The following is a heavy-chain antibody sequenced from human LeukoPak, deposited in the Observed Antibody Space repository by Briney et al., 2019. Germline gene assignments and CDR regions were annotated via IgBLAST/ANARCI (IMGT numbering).Heavy chain of an antibody. CDR1: GYTFNIYG. Sequence: ASVRVSCKTSGYTFNIYGISWVRQAPGQGLEWVGWISTYNGHTRYAQNLQGRVTMTTDTPMSTAYMELRSLTSDDTAVYFCARGDYHDSGGFFDFWSQGTLVTVSS. CDR2: ISTYNGHT. J-gene: IGHJ4*02. V-gene: IGHV1-18*01. D-gene: IGHD3-22*01. CDR3: ARGDYHDSGGFFDF.